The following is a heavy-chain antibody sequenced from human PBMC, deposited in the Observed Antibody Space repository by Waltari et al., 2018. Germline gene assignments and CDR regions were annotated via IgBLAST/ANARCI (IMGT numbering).Heavy chain of an antibody. Sequence: EVRLVESGGGLVQPGGSLRLSCAASGFTFRKYWMSWVRQAPGRGLEWVAKIKEDGSEIYYVDSVEGRFTVSRDNAKNSLYLQMTSLRAEDTAIYYCSSLYGGFDPWGQGTLVTVSS. CDR3: SSLYGGFDP. D-gene: IGHD3-16*01. CDR2: IKEDGSEI. V-gene: IGHV3-7*01. J-gene: IGHJ5*02. CDR1: GFTFRKYW.